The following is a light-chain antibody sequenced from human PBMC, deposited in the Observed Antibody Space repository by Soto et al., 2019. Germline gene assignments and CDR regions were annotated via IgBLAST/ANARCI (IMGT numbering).Light chain of an antibody. CDR3: QHYHDFPIT. CDR1: QSISSC. CDR2: DAS. V-gene: IGKV1-33*01. J-gene: IGKJ5*01. Sequence: DIQMTQSPSSLSASVGDRATITCRASQSISSCLNWYQQQPGKAPKLLIYDASSLETGVPSRFSGSGSGTDFTFTISSLQPEDIATYYCQHYHDFPITFGQGTRLEIK.